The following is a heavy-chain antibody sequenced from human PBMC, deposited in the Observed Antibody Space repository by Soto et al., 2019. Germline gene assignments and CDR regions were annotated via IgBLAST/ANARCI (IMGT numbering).Heavy chain of an antibody. V-gene: IGHV1-69*01. CDR3: STGNDILTGDYGGYYYGMDG. Sequence: QVQLVQSGAEVKKPGSSVTVSCKASGGTFSSYAISWVRQAPAQGLELMGGIIPIFGTANHAQKFQGRVTITADESTSTAYMGVSSLISEATAVYYGSTGNDILTGDYGGYYYGMDGGGQGTAVTVCS. CDR1: GGTFSSYA. D-gene: IGHD3-9*01. J-gene: IGHJ6*02. CDR2: IIPIFGTA.